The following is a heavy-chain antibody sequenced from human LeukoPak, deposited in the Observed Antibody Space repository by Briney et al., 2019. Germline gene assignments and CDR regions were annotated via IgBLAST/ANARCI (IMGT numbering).Heavy chain of an antibody. D-gene: IGHD3-22*01. V-gene: IGHV1-24*01. CDR2: FDPEDGET. Sequence: GASVKVSCKVSGYTLTELSMHWVRQAPGKGLEWMGGFDPEDGETIYAQKFQGRVTMTEDTSTDTAYMELSSLRSEDTAVYYCARGRDSYYYDSSGYYHNWFDPWGQGTLVTVSS. CDR1: GYTLTELS. CDR3: ARGRDSYYYDSSGYYHNWFDP. J-gene: IGHJ5*02.